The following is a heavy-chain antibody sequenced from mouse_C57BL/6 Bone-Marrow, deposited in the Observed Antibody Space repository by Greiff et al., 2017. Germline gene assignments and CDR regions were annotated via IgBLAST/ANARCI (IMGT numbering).Heavy chain of an antibody. CDR3: TTCYGNYAGFAY. D-gene: IGHD2-1*01. J-gene: IGHJ3*01. Sequence: EVQLQQSGAELVRPGASVKLSCTASGFNIKDYYMHWVKQRPEQGLEWIGRIDPEDGDTEYAPKFQGKATMTADTSSNTAYLQLSSLTSADTAVYYCTTCYGNYAGFAYWGQGTLVTVSA. V-gene: IGHV14-1*01. CDR2: IDPEDGDT. CDR1: GFNIKDYY.